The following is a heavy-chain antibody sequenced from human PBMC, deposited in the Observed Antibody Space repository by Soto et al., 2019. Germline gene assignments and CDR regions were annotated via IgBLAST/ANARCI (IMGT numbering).Heavy chain of an antibody. Sequence: PSETLSLTCAVYGGSFSGYYWSWIRQPPGKGLEWIGEINHSGSTNYNPSLKSRVTMSVDTSKNQFSLKLSSVTAADTAVYYCARGAVTANYYYGMDVWGQGTTVTVSS. CDR1: GGSFSGYY. V-gene: IGHV4-34*01. J-gene: IGHJ6*02. CDR3: ARGAVTANYYYGMDV. CDR2: INHSGST. D-gene: IGHD2-21*02.